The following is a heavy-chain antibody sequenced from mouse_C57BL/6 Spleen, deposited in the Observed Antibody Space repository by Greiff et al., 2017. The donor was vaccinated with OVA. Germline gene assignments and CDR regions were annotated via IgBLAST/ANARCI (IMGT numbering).Heavy chain of an antibody. Sequence: EVKLQESGPVLVKPGASVKMSCKASGYTFTDYYMNWVKQSHGKSLEWIGVINPYNGGTSYNQKFKGKATLTVDKSSSTAYMELNSLTSEDSAVYYCARGGGNYFFDYWGQGTTLTVSS. CDR1: GYTFTDYY. D-gene: IGHD2-1*01. J-gene: IGHJ2*01. CDR3: ARGGGNYFFDY. V-gene: IGHV1-19*01. CDR2: INPYNGGT.